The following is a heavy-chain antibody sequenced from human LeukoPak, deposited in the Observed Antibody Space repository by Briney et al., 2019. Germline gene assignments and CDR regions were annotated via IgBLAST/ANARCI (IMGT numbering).Heavy chain of an antibody. CDR2: INHSGST. J-gene: IGHJ4*02. D-gene: IGHD6-6*01. CDR1: GGSFSGYY. V-gene: IGHV4-34*01. CDR3: ARVRYSSSSEFDY. Sequence: SETLSLTCAVDGGSFSGYYWSWIRQPPGKGLEWIGEINHSGSTNYNPSLKSRVTISVDTSKNQFSLKLSSVTAADTAVYYCARVRYSSSSEFDYWGQGTLVTVSS.